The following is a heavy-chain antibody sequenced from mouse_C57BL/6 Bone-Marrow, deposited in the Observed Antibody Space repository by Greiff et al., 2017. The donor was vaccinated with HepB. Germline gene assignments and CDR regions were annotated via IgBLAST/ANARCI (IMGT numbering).Heavy chain of an antibody. CDR3: TTGGPYYFDY. CDR1: GFNIKDDY. Sequence: DVQLQESGAELVRPGASVKLSCTASGFNIKDDYMHWVKQRPEQGLEWIGWIDPENGDTEYASKFQGKATITADTSSNTAYLQLSSLTSEDTAVYYCTTGGPYYFDYWGQGTTLTVSS. CDR2: IDPENGDT. V-gene: IGHV14-4*01. J-gene: IGHJ2*01.